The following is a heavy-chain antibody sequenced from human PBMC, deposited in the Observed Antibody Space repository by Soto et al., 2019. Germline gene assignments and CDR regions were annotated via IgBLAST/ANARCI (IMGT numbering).Heavy chain of an antibody. J-gene: IGHJ6*03. CDR1: GYSFTSYW. CDR2: IYPGDSDT. CDR3: ARLGGGSGYDYFSNYYYYMDV. V-gene: IGHV5-51*01. D-gene: IGHD5-12*01. Sequence: PGESLKISCKGSGYSFTSYWIGWVRQMPGKGLEWMGIIYPGDSDTRYSPSFQGQVTISADKSISTAYLQWSSLKASDTAMYYCARLGGGSGYDYFSNYYYYMDVWGKGTTVTVSS.